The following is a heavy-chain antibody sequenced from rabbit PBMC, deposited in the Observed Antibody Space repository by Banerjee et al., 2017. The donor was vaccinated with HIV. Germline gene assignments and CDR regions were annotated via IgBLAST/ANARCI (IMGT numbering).Heavy chain of an antibody. Sequence: QEQLVESGGGLVQPEGSLTLTCTASGFSFSSGYYMSWVRQAPGKGLEWIACINTGSGGTYYASWAKGRFTITRSTSLNTVTLQMTTLTAADTATYFCARGSNVYTDFNLWGQGTLVTVS. J-gene: IGHJ4*01. CDR1: GFSFSSGYY. CDR2: INTGSGGT. CDR3: ARGSNVYTDFNL. V-gene: IGHV1S47*01. D-gene: IGHD5-1*01.